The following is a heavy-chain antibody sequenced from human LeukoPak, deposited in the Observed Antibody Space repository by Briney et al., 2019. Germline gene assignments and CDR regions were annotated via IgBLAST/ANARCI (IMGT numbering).Heavy chain of an antibody. Sequence: PGGSLRLSCAASGFTFSNYEMNWVRQAPGKGLEWVSYISSGATTIYYAGSVKGRFTISRDNAKNPLYLQMNSLRVEDTAVYYCARVPDEGDSWGQGTLVTVSS. V-gene: IGHV3-48*03. CDR1: GFTFSNYE. J-gene: IGHJ4*02. CDR2: ISSGATTI. CDR3: ARVPDEGDS.